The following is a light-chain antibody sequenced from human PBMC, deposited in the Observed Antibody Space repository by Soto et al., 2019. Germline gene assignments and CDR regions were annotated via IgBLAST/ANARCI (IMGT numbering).Light chain of an antibody. CDR1: TSNIGSNY. CDR3: AAWDDGLSGPV. V-gene: IGLV1-47*01. Sequence: QAVVTQPPSASGTPGQRVTISCSGSTSNIGSNYVYWYQQLPGTAPRLLMYRSNQRPSGVPDRFSGSKSGTSASLAISGLRSEDEADYYCAAWDDGLSGPVFGGGTKLTVL. CDR2: RSN. J-gene: IGLJ3*02.